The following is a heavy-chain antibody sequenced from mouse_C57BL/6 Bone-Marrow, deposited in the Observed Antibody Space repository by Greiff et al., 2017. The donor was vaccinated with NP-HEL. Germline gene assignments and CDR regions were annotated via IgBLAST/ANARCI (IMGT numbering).Heavy chain of an antibody. CDR2: IWTGGGT. CDR1: GFSLTSYA. J-gene: IGHJ1*03. CDR3: APHYYGSSYWYFDV. Sequence: VQLQQSGPGLVAPSQSLSITCTVSGFSLTSYAISWVRQPPGKGLEWLGVIWTGGGTNYNSAPKSRLSISKDNSKSQVYLKMNSLQTDDTARYYCAPHYYGSSYWYFDVWGTGTTVTVSS. D-gene: IGHD1-1*01. V-gene: IGHV2-9-1*01.